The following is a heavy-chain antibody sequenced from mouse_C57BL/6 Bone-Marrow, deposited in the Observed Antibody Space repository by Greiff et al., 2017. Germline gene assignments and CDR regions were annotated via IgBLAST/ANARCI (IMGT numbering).Heavy chain of an antibody. J-gene: IGHJ4*01. V-gene: IGHV5-2*01. CDR2: INSDGGST. D-gene: IGHD1-1*01. CDR3: ARLSDGSSSYYAMDY. CDR1: EYEFPSHD. Sequence: DVHLVESGGGLVQPGESLKLSCESNEYEFPSHDMSWVRKTPEKRLELVAAINSDGGSTYYPDTMERRFIISRDNTKKTLYLQMSSLRSEDTALYYCARLSDGSSSYYAMDYWGQGTSVTVSS.